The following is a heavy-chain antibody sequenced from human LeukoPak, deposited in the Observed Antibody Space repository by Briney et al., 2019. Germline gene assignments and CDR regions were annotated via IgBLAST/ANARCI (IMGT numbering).Heavy chain of an antibody. CDR2: IYYSGST. Sequence: SQTLSLTCTVSGGSISSGGYYWSWIRQHPGKGLEWIGYIYYSGSTYYNPSLKSRVTISVDTSKNQFSLKLSSVTAADTAVYYCARVIMSLTILGWLDYWGQGTLVTVSS. D-gene: IGHD3-3*01. CDR1: GGSISSGGYY. V-gene: IGHV4-31*03. J-gene: IGHJ4*02. CDR3: ARVIMSLTILGWLDY.